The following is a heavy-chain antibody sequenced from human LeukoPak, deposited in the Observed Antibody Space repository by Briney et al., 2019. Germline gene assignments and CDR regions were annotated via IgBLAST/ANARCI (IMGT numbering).Heavy chain of an antibody. CDR1: GGSISSYY. J-gene: IGHJ4*02. CDR2: IYYSGST. Sequence: SETLSLTCTVSGGSISSYYWSWIRQPPGKGLEWIGYIYYSGSTNYNPSLKSRVTISVDTSKNQSSLKLSSVTAADTAVYYCAKYDSSGRFDYWGQGTLVTVSS. V-gene: IGHV4-59*12. CDR3: AKYDSSGRFDY. D-gene: IGHD3-22*01.